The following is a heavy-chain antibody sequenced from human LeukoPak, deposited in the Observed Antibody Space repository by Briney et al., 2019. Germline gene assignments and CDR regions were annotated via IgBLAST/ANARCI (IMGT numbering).Heavy chain of an antibody. J-gene: IGHJ4*02. D-gene: IGHD6-13*01. V-gene: IGHV3-30*18. CDR2: ISYDGSSK. CDR1: GFTFSSYG. CDR3: AKDVAAAGIGFDY. Sequence: GGSLRLSCAASGFTFSSYGMHWVRQAPGKGLEWVAVISYDGSSKYYADSVKGRFTISRDNSKNTLYLQMNSLRAEDTAVYYCAKDVAAAGIGFDYWGQGTLVTVSS.